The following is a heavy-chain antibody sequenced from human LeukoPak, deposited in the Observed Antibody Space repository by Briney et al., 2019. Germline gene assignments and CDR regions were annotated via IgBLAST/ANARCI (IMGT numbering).Heavy chain of an antibody. J-gene: IGHJ4*02. V-gene: IGHV3-23*01. D-gene: IGHD6-19*01. CDR2: ISGSGGST. CDR3: AKHLIAVAGPGCGY. Sequence: PGGALRLSCAASGFTFSSYAMSWVRHAPGKGLEWVSAISGSGGSTYYADSVKVRFTISRDNSKNTLYLQMNSLRAEDTAVYYCAKHLIAVAGPGCGYWGQGTLVTVSS. CDR1: GFTFSSYA.